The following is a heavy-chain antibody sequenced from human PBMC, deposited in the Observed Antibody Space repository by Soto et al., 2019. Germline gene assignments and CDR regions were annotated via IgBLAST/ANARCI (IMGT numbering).Heavy chain of an antibody. Sequence: ASVKVSCKASGYTFTSYYMHWVRQAPGQGLEWMGIINPSGGSTSYAQKFQGRVTMTRDTSTSTVYMELSSLRSEDTAVYCCATPQGDYYYGMDVWGQGTTVTVSS. CDR3: ATPQGDYYYGMDV. D-gene: IGHD3-16*01. CDR2: INPSGGST. CDR1: GYTFTSYY. J-gene: IGHJ6*02. V-gene: IGHV1-46*01.